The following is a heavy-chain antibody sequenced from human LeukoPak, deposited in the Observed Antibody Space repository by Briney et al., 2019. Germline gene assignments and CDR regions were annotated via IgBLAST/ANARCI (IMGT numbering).Heavy chain of an antibody. D-gene: IGHD2-15*01. CDR3: ARGVGIDY. Sequence: PSETLSLTCAVSGYSISSGYYWGWIRQPPGKGLEWIGSFYHSGSTYYNPSLKSRVTISVDTSKNQFSLKLSSVTAADTAMYYCARGVGIDYWGQGTLVTVSS. CDR2: FYHSGST. V-gene: IGHV4-38-2*01. J-gene: IGHJ4*02. CDR1: GYSISSGYY.